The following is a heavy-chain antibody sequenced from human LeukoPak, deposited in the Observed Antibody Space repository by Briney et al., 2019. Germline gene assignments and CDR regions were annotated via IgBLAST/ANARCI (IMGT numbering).Heavy chain of an antibody. J-gene: IGHJ4*02. V-gene: IGHV4-61*02. D-gene: IGHD1-26*01. CDR1: GGSISSGGYG. CDR2: IYTSGST. Sequence: SQTLSLTCTVSGGSISSGGYGWNWIRQPAGKGLEWIGRIYTSGSTNYNPSLKSRVTISADTSKNQFSLRLSSVTAADTAVYYCARDSSVGADYWGQGTLVTVSS. CDR3: ARDSSVGADY.